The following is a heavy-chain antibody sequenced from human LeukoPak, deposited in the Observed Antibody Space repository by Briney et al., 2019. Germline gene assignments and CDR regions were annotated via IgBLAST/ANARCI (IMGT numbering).Heavy chain of an antibody. Sequence: SETLSLTCAVYGGSFSGYYWSWIRQPPGKGLEWIGEINHSGSTNYNPSLKSRVTISVDTSKNQFSLKLSSVTAADTAAYYRARFSLYCSSTSCKNWFDPWGQGTLVTVSS. CDR2: INHSGST. D-gene: IGHD2-2*01. V-gene: IGHV4-34*01. J-gene: IGHJ5*02. CDR3: ARFSLYCSSTSCKNWFDP. CDR1: GGSFSGYY.